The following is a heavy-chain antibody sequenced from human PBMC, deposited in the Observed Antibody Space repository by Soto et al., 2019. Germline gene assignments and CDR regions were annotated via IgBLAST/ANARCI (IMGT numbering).Heavy chain of an antibody. CDR1: GGSFSGYY. D-gene: IGHD1-1*01. J-gene: IGHJ5*02. CDR2: INHSGST. V-gene: IGHV4-34*01. Sequence: SETLSLTCAVYGGSFSGYYWSWIRQPPGKGLEWIGEINHSGSTNYNPSLKSRVTISVDTSKNQFSLKLSSVTAADTAVYYCARGPPTGTTFLPPGFDPWGQGTLVTVSS. CDR3: ARGPPTGTTFLPPGFDP.